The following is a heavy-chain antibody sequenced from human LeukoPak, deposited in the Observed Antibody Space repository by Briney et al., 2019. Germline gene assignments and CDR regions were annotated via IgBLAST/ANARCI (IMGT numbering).Heavy chain of an antibody. CDR3: ARGGGLDV. CDR2: INHNGMGN. V-gene: IGHV3-7*04. CDR1: GFTFSSYW. Sequence: GGSLRLSCVASGFTFSSYWTNWARQARGKGREWGASINHNGMGNYYVDSVKGRLSTSKDTAKNSRYLQMSNLRAADTAVYFCARGGGLDVWGQGATVTVSS. J-gene: IGHJ6*02.